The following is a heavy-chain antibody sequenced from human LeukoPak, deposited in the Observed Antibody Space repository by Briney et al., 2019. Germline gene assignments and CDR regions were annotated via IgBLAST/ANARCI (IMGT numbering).Heavy chain of an antibody. J-gene: IGHJ3*02. CDR1: GFTFSACE. D-gene: IGHD3-10*01. CDR3: ARVATMVRVPLDALDI. Sequence: GGSLRLSCAISGFTFSACELTWVRQAPGKGLEWVSYIGRSGSTRHYADSVKGRFTISRDNAKNSLYLQMNSLRAEDTAVYYCARVATMVRVPLDALDIWGQGTMVSVSS. V-gene: IGHV3-48*03. CDR2: IGRSGSTR.